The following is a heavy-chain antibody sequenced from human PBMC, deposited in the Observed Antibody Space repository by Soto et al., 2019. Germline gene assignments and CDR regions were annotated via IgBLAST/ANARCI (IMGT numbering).Heavy chain of an antibody. CDR2: VSGSGGST. Sequence: EVQLLESGGGLVQSGGPLRLFCAASVLTFSSYPMMCVRQAPGKGLEWVSAVSGSGGSTYYADSVKGRFTISRDNSKNTLYLQMNSLRAEDTAVYYCARRGPGTYFDYWGQGTLVTVSS. CDR1: VLTFSSYP. V-gene: IGHV3-23*01. D-gene: IGHD6-13*01. J-gene: IGHJ4*02. CDR3: ARRGPGTYFDY.